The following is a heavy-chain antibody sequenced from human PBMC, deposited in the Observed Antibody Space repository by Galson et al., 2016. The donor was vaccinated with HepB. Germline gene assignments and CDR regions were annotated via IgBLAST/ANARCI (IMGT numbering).Heavy chain of an antibody. D-gene: IGHD3-10*01. CDR1: GGSMSSSDW. Sequence: SETLSLTCAVSGGSMSSSDWWSWVRQSPGKGLEWIGEVYQSGNTNYTPSLQSRVTIAIDNSKKQFSLKLSTLTDADTAAYYCARCFGGSRLGSVYGMDVWGQGTTVTVSS. CDR2: VYQSGNT. V-gene: IGHV4-4*02. J-gene: IGHJ6*02. CDR3: ARCFGGSRLGSVYGMDV.